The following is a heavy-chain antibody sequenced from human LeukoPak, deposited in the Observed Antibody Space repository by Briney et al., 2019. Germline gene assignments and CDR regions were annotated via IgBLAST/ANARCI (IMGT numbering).Heavy chain of an antibody. Sequence: ASVKVSCKASGYTFTGYYMHWVRRAPGQGLEWMGWINPNSGGTNYAQKFQGRVTMTRDTSISTAYMELSRLRSDDTAVYYCASQLGLGELSFPSAFHIWGQGTMVTVSS. CDR2: INPNSGGT. J-gene: IGHJ3*02. V-gene: IGHV1-2*02. CDR1: GYTFTGYY. D-gene: IGHD3-16*02. CDR3: ASQLGLGELSFPSAFHI.